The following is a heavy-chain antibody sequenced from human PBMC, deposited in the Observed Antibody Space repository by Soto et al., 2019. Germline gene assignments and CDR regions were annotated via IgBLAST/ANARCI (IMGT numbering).Heavy chain of an antibody. V-gene: IGHV4-31*03. J-gene: IGHJ5*02. CDR3: ARLRIATNNYKWFDP. Sequence: KPSETLSLTCSFSVAALNSGNYYWSWIRQVPGKGLEWIGHIYVTGAVDYNPSLRDRITISQDTSERQFSLNLRLVTAADTAVYYCARLRIATNNYKWFDPWGQGTLVTVSS. D-gene: IGHD2-21*01. CDR1: VAALNSGNYY. CDR2: IYVTGAV.